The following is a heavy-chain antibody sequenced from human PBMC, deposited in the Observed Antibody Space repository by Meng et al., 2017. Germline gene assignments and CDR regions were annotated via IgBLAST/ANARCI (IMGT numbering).Heavy chain of an antibody. V-gene: IGHV4-4*02. CDR3: ARVVAATTLFLDF. CDR2: IYHSGST. CDR1: GGSISSSNW. D-gene: IGHD2-15*01. J-gene: IGHJ4*02. Sequence: VQLQEACPGLVKPSGTLALTCAVSGGSISSSNWWSWVRQPPGKGLEWIGEIYHSGSTNYNPSLKSRVTISVDKSKNQFSLKLSSVTAADTAVYYCARVVAATTLFLDFWGQGTLVTVSS.